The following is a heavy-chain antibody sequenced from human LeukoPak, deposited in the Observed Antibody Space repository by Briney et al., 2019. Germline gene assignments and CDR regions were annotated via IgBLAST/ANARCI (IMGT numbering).Heavy chain of an antibody. V-gene: IGHV1-18*04. D-gene: IGHD2-2*01. Sequence: ASVKVSCKASGYTFTSHGISWVRQAPGQGLEWMGWISAYNGNTNYAQKLQGRVTMTTDTSTSTAYMELRSLRSDDTAVYYCARDFEASPVGLFDYWGQGTLVTVSS. CDR3: ARDFEASPVGLFDY. CDR2: ISAYNGNT. J-gene: IGHJ4*02. CDR1: GYTFTSHG.